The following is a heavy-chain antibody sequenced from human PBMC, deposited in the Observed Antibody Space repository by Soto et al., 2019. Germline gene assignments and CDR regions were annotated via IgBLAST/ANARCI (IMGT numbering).Heavy chain of an antibody. CDR1: GFTFSSHW. Sequence: EVQLVETGGGLVQPGGSLRLSCAAAGFTFSSHWMHWVRQAPGKGLVWVSAISGSGGSTYYADSVKGRFTISRDNSKNTLYLQMNSLRAEDTAVYYCAKNYGSEMGGYYYYGMDVWGQGTTVTVSS. D-gene: IGHD3-10*01. CDR2: ISGSGGST. J-gene: IGHJ6*02. CDR3: AKNYGSEMGGYYYYGMDV. V-gene: IGHV3-23*04.